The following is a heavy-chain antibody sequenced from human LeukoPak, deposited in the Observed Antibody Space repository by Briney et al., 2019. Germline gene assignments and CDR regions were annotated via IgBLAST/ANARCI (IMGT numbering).Heavy chain of an antibody. J-gene: IGHJ4*02. CDR2: MYYSGST. CDR3: ARRSDSGSDDGEDYFDY. CDR1: SGSISNSTFY. D-gene: IGHD1-26*01. V-gene: IGHV4-39*01. Sequence: SETLSLTCTVSSGSISNSTFYWGWIRQPPGKGLEWIGSMYYSGSTYYNPSLKSRVTITVDTSKNQFSLKMTSATAADTAVYYCARRSDSGSDDGEDYFDYWGQGTLITVSS.